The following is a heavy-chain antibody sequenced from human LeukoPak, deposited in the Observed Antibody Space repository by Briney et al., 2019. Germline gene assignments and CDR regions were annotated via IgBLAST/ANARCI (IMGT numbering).Heavy chain of an antibody. D-gene: IGHD6-13*01. CDR3: AKDRDIAAAGDY. J-gene: IGHJ4*02. V-gene: IGHV3-21*04. Sequence: GGSLRLSCAASGFTFSSYSMNWVRQAPGKGLEWVSSISSSSSYIYYADSVKGRFTISRDNSKNTLYLQMNSLRAEDTAVYYCAKDRDIAAAGDYWGQGTLVTVSS. CDR1: GFTFSSYS. CDR2: ISSSSSYI.